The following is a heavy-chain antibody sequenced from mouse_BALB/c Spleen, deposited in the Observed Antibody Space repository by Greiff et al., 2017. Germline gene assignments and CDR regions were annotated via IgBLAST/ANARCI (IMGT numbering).Heavy chain of an antibody. CDR2: INPSTGYT. CDR3: ASWDFDY. CDR1: GYTFTSYW. V-gene: IGHV1-7*01. J-gene: IGHJ2*01. Sequence: QVHVKQSGAELAKPGASVKMSCKASGYTFTSYWMHWVKQRPGQGLEWIGYINPSTGYTEYNQKFKDKATLTADKSSSTAYMQLSSLTSEDSAVYYCASWDFDYWGQGTTLTVSS.